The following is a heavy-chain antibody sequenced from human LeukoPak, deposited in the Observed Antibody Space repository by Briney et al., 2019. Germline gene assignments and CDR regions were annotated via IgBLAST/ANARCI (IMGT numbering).Heavy chain of an antibody. V-gene: IGHV4-59*08. Sequence: SETLSLTCTVSGDSIIHYYWSWIRQSPGKGLEWIGYIYYSGSTKYNPSLKSRVTISVDTSKNQFSLKLSSVTAADTAVYYCARHRGSGSPYFDYWGQGTLVTVSS. J-gene: IGHJ4*02. CDR2: IYYSGST. CDR3: ARHRGSGSPYFDY. CDR1: GDSIIHYY. D-gene: IGHD3-10*01.